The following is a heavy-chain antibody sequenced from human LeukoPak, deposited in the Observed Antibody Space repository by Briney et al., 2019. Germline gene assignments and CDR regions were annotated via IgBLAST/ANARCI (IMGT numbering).Heavy chain of an antibody. J-gene: IGHJ4*02. V-gene: IGHV3-23*01. D-gene: IGHD1-1*01. CDR3: AKVVGTSGWYFDH. CDR1: GFTFSNYA. CDR2: ITGRST. Sequence: GGPLRLSCAASGFTFSNYAMSWVRQAPGKGLEWVSGITGRSTYYADSVKGRFTIPRDISKNTLYVQMNSLRAEDTAVYYCAKVVGTSGWYFDHWGQGTLVTVSS.